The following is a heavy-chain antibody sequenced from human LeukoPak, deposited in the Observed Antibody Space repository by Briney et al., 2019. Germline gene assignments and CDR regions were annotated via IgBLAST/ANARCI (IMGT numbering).Heavy chain of an antibody. CDR2: IDGDGSNT. J-gene: IGHJ4*02. D-gene: IGHD2-15*01. Sequence: GGSLRLSCAASGFTFSSHWMHWVRQAPGKGLVWVSLIDGDGSNTNYADSVKGRFVISRDNAKNTLFLQMSSLRADDTGVYYCTRDLGHCTGGTCFPSGPADYWGQGTLVIVSS. V-gene: IGHV3-74*01. CDR1: GFTFSSHW. CDR3: TRDLGHCTGGTCFPSGPADY.